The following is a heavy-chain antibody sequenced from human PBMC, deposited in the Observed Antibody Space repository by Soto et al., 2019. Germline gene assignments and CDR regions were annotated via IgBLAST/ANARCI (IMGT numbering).Heavy chain of an antibody. J-gene: IGHJ5*02. D-gene: IGHD1-26*01. CDR1: GYTFIGYY. CDR3: GRDGVGATPLGWFDP. CDR2: INPRSGDT. Sequence: QVQLVQSGAEVKKPGASVKVSCKASGYTFIGYYIHWVRQAPGQGPEWMGGINPRSGDTTYAQKFQGRLTMSRDTSISTAYMELSSLRSDDTAVYYCGRDGVGATPLGWFDPWGQGSLVTVSS. V-gene: IGHV1-2*02.